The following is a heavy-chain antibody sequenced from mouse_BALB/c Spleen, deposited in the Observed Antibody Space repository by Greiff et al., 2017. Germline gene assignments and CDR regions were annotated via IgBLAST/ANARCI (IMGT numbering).Heavy chain of an antibody. CDR1: GFTFSSFG. CDR3: ARSGTTVVATDYAMDY. Sequence: EVQVVESGGGLVQPGGSRKLSCAASGFTFSSFGMHWVRQAPEKGLEWVAYISSGSSTIYYADTVKGRFTISRDNPKNTLFLQMTSLRSEDTAMYYCARSGTTVVATDYAMDYWGQGTSVTVSS. J-gene: IGHJ4*01. V-gene: IGHV5-17*02. CDR2: ISSGSSTI. D-gene: IGHD1-1*01.